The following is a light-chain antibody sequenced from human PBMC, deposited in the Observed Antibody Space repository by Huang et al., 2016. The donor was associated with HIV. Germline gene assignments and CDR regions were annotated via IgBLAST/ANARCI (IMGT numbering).Light chain of an antibody. CDR2: WAS. J-gene: IGKJ3*01. V-gene: IGKV4-1*01. CDR3: QQYSTSPFT. CDR1: QSVLYSSNNKNY. Sequence: DIVMTQSPDSLAVSLGERATINCKSSQSVLYSSNNKNYLAWYQQKPGQPPKLLIYWASTRESGVPDRFSGSGSGTDFTLTISSLQAEDVAAYYCQQYSTSPFTFGPGTKLDIK.